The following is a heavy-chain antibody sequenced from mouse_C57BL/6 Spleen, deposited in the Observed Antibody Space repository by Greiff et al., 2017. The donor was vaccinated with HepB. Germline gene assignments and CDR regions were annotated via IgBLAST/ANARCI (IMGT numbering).Heavy chain of an antibody. Sequence: EVQRVESGPGMVKPSQSLSLTCTVTGYSITSGYDWHWIRHFPGNKLEWMGYISYSGSTNYNPSLKSRISITHDTSKNHFFLKLNSVTTEDTATYYCAREDYDGAWFAYWGQGTLVTVSA. CDR2: ISYSGST. D-gene: IGHD2-4*01. J-gene: IGHJ3*01. CDR1: GYSITSGYD. V-gene: IGHV3-1*01. CDR3: AREDYDGAWFAY.